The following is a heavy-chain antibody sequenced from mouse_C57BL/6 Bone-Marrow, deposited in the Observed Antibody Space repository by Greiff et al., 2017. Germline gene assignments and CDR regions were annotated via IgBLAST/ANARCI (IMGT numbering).Heavy chain of an antibody. CDR1: GFTFSDYG. J-gene: IGHJ2*01. D-gene: IGHD1-1*01. CDR2: ISSGSSTI. Sequence: EVKVVESGGGLVKPGGSLKLSCAASGFTFSDYGMHWVRQAPEKGLEWVAYISSGSSTIYYADTVKGRFTISRDTAKNTLFLKMTSLRSYDTAMYYCARPHYGSSYYFDYWGQGTTLTGSS. V-gene: IGHV5-17*01. CDR3: ARPHYGSSYYFDY.